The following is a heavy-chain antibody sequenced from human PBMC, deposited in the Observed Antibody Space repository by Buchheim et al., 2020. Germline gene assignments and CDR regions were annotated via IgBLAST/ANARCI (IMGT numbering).Heavy chain of an antibody. CDR3: ARRKAARLGWFDP. CDR2: IYYSGNT. Sequence: QVQLQESGPGLVKPSETLSLTCTVSGGSISSYYWSWIRQPPGKGLEWIGYIYYSGNTNYNPSLKSRVTISVDTSKNQFSLKLSSVTAADTAVYYCARRKAARLGWFDPWGQGTL. D-gene: IGHD6-6*01. CDR1: GGSISSYY. V-gene: IGHV4-59*12. J-gene: IGHJ5*02.